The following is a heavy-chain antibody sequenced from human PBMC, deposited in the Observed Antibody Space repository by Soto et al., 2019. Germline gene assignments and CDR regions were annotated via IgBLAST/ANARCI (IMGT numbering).Heavy chain of an antibody. V-gene: IGHV1-18*01. CDR3: ARDESYFWSGYYTGGHFDY. D-gene: IGHD3-3*01. CDR2: ISAYNGNT. J-gene: IGHJ4*02. Sequence: ASVKVSCKASGYTFTSYGISWVRQAPGQGLEWMGWISAYNGNTNYAQKLQGRVTMTTDTSTSTAYMELRSLRSDDTAVYYCARDESYFWSGYYTGGHFDYWGQGTLVTVSS. CDR1: GYTFTSYG.